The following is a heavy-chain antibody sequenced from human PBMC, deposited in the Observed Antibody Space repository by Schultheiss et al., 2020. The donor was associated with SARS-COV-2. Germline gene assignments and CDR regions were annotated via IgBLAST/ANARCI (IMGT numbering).Heavy chain of an antibody. Sequence: SVKVSCKASGGTFSSYAISWVRQAPGQGLEWMGGIIPIFGTANYAQKFQGRVTITADKSTSTAYMELSSLRSDDTAVYYCARFLSGEWELLVDYWGQGTLVTVSS. D-gene: IGHD1-26*01. CDR2: IIPIFGTA. CDR3: ARFLSGEWELLVDY. J-gene: IGHJ4*02. CDR1: GGTFSSYA. V-gene: IGHV1-69*06.